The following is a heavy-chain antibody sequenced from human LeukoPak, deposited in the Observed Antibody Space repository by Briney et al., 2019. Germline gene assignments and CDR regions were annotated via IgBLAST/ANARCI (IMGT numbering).Heavy chain of an antibody. CDR1: GFTFSSYG. V-gene: IGHV3-33*01. D-gene: IGHD5-18*01. CDR3: AREGSMDTFDY. Sequence: GGSLRLSCAASGFTFSSYGMHWVRQAPGKGLEWVAVIWYDGSNKYYADSVKGRFTISRDNSKNTLYLQMSSLRAEDTAVYYCAREGSMDTFDYWGQGTLVTVSS. J-gene: IGHJ4*02. CDR2: IWYDGSNK.